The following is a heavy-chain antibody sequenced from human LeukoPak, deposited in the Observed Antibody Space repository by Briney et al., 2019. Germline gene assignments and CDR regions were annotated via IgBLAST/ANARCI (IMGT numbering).Heavy chain of an antibody. J-gene: IGHJ4*02. D-gene: IGHD2-15*01. CDR2: ISGSGGST. V-gene: IGHV3-23*01. CDR3: AKVQLIVVVVAAPYYFDY. CDR1: GFTFRSYA. Sequence: GGSLRLSCAASGFTFRSYAMSWVRQAPGKGLEWVSAISGSGGSTYYAYSVKGRFTISRDNSKNTLYLQMNSLRAEDTAVYYCAKVQLIVVVVAAPYYFDYWGQGTLVTVSS.